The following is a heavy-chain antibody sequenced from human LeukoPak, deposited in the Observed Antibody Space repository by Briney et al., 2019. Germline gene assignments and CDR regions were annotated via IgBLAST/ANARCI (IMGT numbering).Heavy chain of an antibody. CDR3: ARVYYDFWSGYEYDAFDI. J-gene: IGHJ3*02. Sequence: ASVKVSCKASGYTFTSYGITWVRQAPGQGLEWMGWISAYNGNTNYAQKLQGRVTMTTVTSTNTAYMELRSLRSDDTAVYYCARVYYDFWSGYEYDAFDIWGQGTMVTVS. D-gene: IGHD3-3*01. CDR1: GYTFTSYG. V-gene: IGHV1-18*01. CDR2: ISAYNGNT.